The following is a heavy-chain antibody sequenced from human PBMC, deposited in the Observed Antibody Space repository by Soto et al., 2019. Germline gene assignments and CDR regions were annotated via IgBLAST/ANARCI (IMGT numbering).Heavy chain of an antibody. CDR2: IYSGGST. Sequence: EVQLVETGGGLIQPGGSLRLSCAASGFTVSSNYMSWVRQAPGKGLEWVSVIYSGGSTYYADSVRGRFTISRDNSKNTLYLQMTSLRAEDTAVYYCARDPPATRHGMDVWGQGTTVTVSS. V-gene: IGHV3-53*02. CDR1: GFTVSSNY. J-gene: IGHJ6*02. CDR3: ARDPPATRHGMDV.